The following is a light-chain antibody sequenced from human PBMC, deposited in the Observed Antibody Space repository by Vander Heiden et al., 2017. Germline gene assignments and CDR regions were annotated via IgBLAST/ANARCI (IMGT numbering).Light chain of an antibody. Sequence: QSALTQPPSASGSPGQSVTISCTGTSSDVGGYNYVSWYQQHPGKAPKLMIYEVSKRPSGVPDRFPGSKSSNTASLTVSGLQAEDEADYYCSSYAGSNNYVFGTGTKVTVL. CDR2: EVS. J-gene: IGLJ1*01. CDR3: SSYAGSNNYV. CDR1: SSDVGGYNY. V-gene: IGLV2-8*01.